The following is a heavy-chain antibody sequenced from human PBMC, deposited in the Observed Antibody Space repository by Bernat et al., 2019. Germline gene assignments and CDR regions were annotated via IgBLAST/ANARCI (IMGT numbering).Heavy chain of an antibody. D-gene: IGHD3-10*01. CDR3: AGDLGGDCYFDY. V-gene: IGHV1-3*04. CDR2: IVTVDGKT. CDR1: GFMFTRYA. Sequence: QVLLVQSGAEVKKPGASVKLSCKGFGFMFTRYAINWVRQAPGQGLEWMGCIVTVDGKTDYSQRFQDKVTITRDTSASTAYVDVSRLTPEDTAVYYCAGDLGGDCYFDYWGQGALVTVSS. J-gene: IGHJ4*02.